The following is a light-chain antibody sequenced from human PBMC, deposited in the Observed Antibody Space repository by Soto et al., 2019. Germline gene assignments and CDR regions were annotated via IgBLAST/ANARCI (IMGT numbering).Light chain of an antibody. V-gene: IGLV2-14*01. CDR1: SSDVGGYNY. CDR2: EVS. CDR3: SSYTSTSTLV. J-gene: IGLJ1*01. Sequence: QLVLTQPASVSGSPGQSITISCTGTSSDVGGYNYVSWYLQHPGKAPKLMIYEVSHRPSGVSNRFSGSKSGNTASLTISGLQAEDEADYYCSSYTSTSTLVFGTGTKLTVL.